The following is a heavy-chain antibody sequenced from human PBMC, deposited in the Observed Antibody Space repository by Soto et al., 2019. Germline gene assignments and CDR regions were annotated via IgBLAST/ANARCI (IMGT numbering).Heavy chain of an antibody. CDR3: ARGRKLLYTYYGMDV. CDR2: ISTGSSYI. D-gene: IGHD2-2*02. CDR1: GFTFSSYS. V-gene: IGHV3-21*01. J-gene: IGHJ6*02. Sequence: PGGSLRLSWAASGFTFSSYSMNWGRQAPAKGLEWVSPISTGSSYIYYADSVKGRFTISRDNAKNSLYLQMNSLRAEDTAVYSCARGRKLLYTYYGMDVWGQGTTGTV.